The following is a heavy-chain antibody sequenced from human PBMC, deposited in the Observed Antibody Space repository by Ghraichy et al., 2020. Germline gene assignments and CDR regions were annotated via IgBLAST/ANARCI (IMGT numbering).Heavy chain of an antibody. D-gene: IGHD3-10*01. Sequence: SETLSLTCAVYGGSFSGYYWSWIRQPPGKGLEWIGEINHSGSTDYNPSLKSRVTISVDTSKNQFSLKLSSVTAADTAVYYCARGRRREFTMVRGVPNPTYYYGMDVWGQGTTVTVSS. V-gene: IGHV4-34*01. J-gene: IGHJ6*02. CDR3: ARGRRREFTMVRGVPNPTYYYGMDV. CDR2: INHSGST. CDR1: GGSFSGYY.